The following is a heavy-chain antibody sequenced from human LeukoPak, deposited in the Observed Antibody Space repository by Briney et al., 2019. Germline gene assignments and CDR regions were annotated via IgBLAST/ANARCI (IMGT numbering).Heavy chain of an antibody. D-gene: IGHD3-10*01. CDR1: GYTFTGCY. CDR2: INPNSGGT. V-gene: IGHV1-2*04. Sequence: ASVKVSCKASGYTFTGCYMHWVRQAPGQGLEWMGWINPNSGGTNYAQKFQGWVTMTRDTSITTVYMELTSLKSDDTAVYYCARDRTTMIRGVTLPLNYFDSWGQGTLVTVSS. J-gene: IGHJ4*02. CDR3: ARDRTTMIRGVTLPLNYFDS.